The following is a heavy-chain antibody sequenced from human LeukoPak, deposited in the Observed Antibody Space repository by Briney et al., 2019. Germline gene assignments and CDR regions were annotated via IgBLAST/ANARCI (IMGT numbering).Heavy chain of an antibody. J-gene: IGHJ4*02. CDR2: ISGSGGST. CDR3: AKLLRGTVVPYYDY. CDR1: GITLSNYG. V-gene: IGHV3-23*01. Sequence: GGSLRLSCAVSGITLSNYGMSWVRQAPGKGLEWVSAISGSGGSTYYADSVKGRFTISRDNSKNTLHLQMNSLRVEDTAVYYCAKLLRGTVVPYYDYWGQGTLVTVSS. D-gene: IGHD3-10*01.